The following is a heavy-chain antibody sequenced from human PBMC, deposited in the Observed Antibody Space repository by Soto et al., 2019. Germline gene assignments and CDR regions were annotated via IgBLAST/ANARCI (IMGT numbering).Heavy chain of an antibody. D-gene: IGHD6-19*01. CDR3: ARDHLQWLVEDY. J-gene: IGHJ4*02. CDR1: GFTFSSYG. CDR2: IWSDGSNK. Sequence: QVQLVESGGGVVQPGRSLRLSCAASGFTFSSYGMHWVRQAPGKGLEWAAAIWSDGSNKYYADSVKGRFTISRDNSKNSLYLQMNSLGAEDTAVYDCARDHLQWLVEDYWGQGTLVTVSS. V-gene: IGHV3-33*01.